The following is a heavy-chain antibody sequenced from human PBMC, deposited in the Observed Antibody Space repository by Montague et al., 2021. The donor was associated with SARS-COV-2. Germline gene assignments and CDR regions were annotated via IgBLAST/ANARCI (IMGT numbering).Heavy chain of an antibody. CDR1: GRSLSGYY. D-gene: IGHD3-3*01. CDR2: INHSGNT. V-gene: IGHV4-34*01. Sequence: ETLSLTCAVYGRSLSGYYWAWIRQTPGKGLEWIGEINHSGNTNYNPSRKSRLTISGDTSKKQFSLKLSSVTTADTAVYYCARGADYDFWSGYLRYKWFDPWGLGTPVTVSS. J-gene: IGHJ5*02. CDR3: ARGADYDFWSGYLRYKWFDP.